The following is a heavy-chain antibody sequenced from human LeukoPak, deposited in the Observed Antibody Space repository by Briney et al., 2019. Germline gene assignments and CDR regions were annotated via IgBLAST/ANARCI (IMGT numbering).Heavy chain of an antibody. D-gene: IGHD6-19*01. CDR1: GFSFSSYW. Sequence: GGSLRLSCAASGFSFSSYWMSWVRQAPGKGLEWVANIKQDGSEKYYVDSVKGQFTISRDNAKNSLYLQMNSLRAEDTAVYYCARGFRGWYAEGFDYWGQGTLVTVSS. V-gene: IGHV3-7*01. CDR2: IKQDGSEK. CDR3: ARGFRGWYAEGFDY. J-gene: IGHJ4*02.